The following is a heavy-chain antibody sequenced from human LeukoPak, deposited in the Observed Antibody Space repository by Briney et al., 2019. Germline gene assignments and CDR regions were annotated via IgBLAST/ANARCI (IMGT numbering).Heavy chain of an antibody. Sequence: SETLSLTCTVSGGSISSGDYYWSWIRQPPGKGLEWIGYIYYSGSTYYNPSLKSRVTISVDTSKNQFSLELSSVTAADTAVYYCARVEAMELFDYWGQGTLVTVSS. V-gene: IGHV4-30-4*01. CDR3: ARVEAMELFDY. D-gene: IGHD1-7*01. CDR1: GGSISSGDYY. CDR2: IYYSGST. J-gene: IGHJ4*02.